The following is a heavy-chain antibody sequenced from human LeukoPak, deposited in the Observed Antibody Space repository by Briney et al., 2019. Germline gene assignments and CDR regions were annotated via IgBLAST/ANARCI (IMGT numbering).Heavy chain of an antibody. CDR1: GGTFVDHA. J-gene: IGHJ3*01. Sequence: ASVKVSCKASGGTFVDHAISWVRQAPGQGLKWMGGIIPIFNATNYAQNFRGRVTITADESTNTAYMELRSLRSEDTALYYCAKGVRNGLVLGAIDVWGQGTTVSVSS. CDR2: IIPIFNAT. D-gene: IGHD5-24*01. V-gene: IGHV1-69*13. CDR3: AKGVRNGLVLGAIDV.